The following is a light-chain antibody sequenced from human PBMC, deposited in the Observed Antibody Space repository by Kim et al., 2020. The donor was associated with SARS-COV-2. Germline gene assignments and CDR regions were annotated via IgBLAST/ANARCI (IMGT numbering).Light chain of an antibody. Sequence: PGERATPSCRASQSVSTYLAWYQQKPGQAPGLLIYDASNRATGIPDRFSGSGSGTDFTLTISSLESEDFAVYYCQQRSNWPPALTFGGGTKVDIK. CDR3: QQRSNWPPALT. J-gene: IGKJ4*01. V-gene: IGKV3-11*01. CDR1: QSVSTY. CDR2: DAS.